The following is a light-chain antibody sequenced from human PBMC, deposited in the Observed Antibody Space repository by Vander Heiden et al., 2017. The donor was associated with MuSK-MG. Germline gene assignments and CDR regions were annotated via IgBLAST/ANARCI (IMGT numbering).Light chain of an antibody. J-gene: IGKJ4*01. V-gene: IGKV3-20*01. Sequence: EIVFTQSPGTLSLSPGESATLSCRASQSVSNDYLAWYQQKPGQAPRLLIYDVSRRAIGIPDRFSGRGSGTDFTVTISRLEPEDFGVYFCQQYGNSPLTFGGGTKVEIK. CDR2: DVS. CDR1: QSVSNDY. CDR3: QQYGNSPLT.